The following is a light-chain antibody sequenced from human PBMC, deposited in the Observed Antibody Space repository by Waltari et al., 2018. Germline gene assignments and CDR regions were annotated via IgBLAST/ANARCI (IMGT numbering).Light chain of an antibody. CDR3: QVWDANNEPGL. CDR1: NIGTKS. Sequence: SSVLTQPPSVSVAPGETARITCGGNNIGTKSVHWYRQKPGQAPVLAISYDSDRPSGIPERFSGSNSGDTATLTISRGEAGDEADYYCQVWDANNEPGLFGTVTEVTV. CDR2: YDS. J-gene: IGLJ1*01. V-gene: IGLV3-21*01.